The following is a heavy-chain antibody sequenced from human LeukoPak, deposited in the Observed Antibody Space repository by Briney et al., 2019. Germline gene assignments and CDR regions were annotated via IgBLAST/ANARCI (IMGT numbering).Heavy chain of an antibody. J-gene: IGHJ6*03. D-gene: IGHD3-3*01. Sequence: SETLSLXCTVSGGSISSYYWSWIRQPPGKGLEWIGYIYYSGSTNYNPPLKSRVTISVDTSKNQFSLKLSSVTAADTAVYYCARLGQDVVSIFEGYYYMDVWGKGTTVTVSS. CDR1: GGSISSYY. CDR2: IYYSGST. CDR3: ARLGQDVVSIFEGYYYMDV. V-gene: IGHV4-59*01.